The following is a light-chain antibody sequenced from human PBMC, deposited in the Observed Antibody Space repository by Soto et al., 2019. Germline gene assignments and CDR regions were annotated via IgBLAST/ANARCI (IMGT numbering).Light chain of an antibody. CDR1: QSVGRDY. J-gene: IGKJ5*01. V-gene: IGKV3-20*01. CDR2: GAS. Sequence: VLTQSADTLSVSPGDRATLSCRASQSVGRDYLAWYQQKPGQAPRLLIHGASNRATGIPDRFSGSGSGTDFTLSISRLEPEDFAVYYCQQYAKSPITFGQGTRLEIK. CDR3: QQYAKSPIT.